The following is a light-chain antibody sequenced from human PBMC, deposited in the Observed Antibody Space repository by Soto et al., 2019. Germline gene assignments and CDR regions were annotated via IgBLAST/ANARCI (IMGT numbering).Light chain of an antibody. CDR1: QSISSY. CDR2: GAS. Sequence: DIQMTQSPSTLSASVGDRVSITCRASQSISSYLNWYQQKPGRAPKVLIYGASSLQSGVPSRFSGSGSGTDFTLTISSLPPEDLATYYCQQSDRTPRTFGQGTKLEIK. V-gene: IGKV1-39*01. CDR3: QQSDRTPRT. J-gene: IGKJ2*01.